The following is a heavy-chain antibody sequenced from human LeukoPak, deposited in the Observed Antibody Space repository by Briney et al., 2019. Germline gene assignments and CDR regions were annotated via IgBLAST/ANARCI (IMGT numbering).Heavy chain of an antibody. CDR2: ISWDARST. Sequence: SGGSLRLSCAASGFTFGESTMHWARQAAGKGPEWVALISWDARSTYYADSVKGRFTISRDNSKNFLHLQMNSLRTEDSALYYCAKGNYYASEQYNWFGPWGQGTLVTVSS. J-gene: IGHJ5*02. CDR1: GFTFGEST. CDR3: AKGNYYASEQYNWFGP. D-gene: IGHD3-10*01. V-gene: IGHV3-43*01.